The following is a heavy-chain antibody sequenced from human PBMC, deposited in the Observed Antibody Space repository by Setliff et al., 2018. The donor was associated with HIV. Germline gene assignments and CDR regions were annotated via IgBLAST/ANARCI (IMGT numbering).Heavy chain of an antibody. V-gene: IGHV3-7*01. D-gene: IGHD2-8*01. CDR1: GFTFSKTW. J-gene: IGHJ6*03. Sequence: GGSLRLSCAASGFTFSKTWMAWVRQRPGKGLEWVANINLDGSGTHYVDSVKGRFTISRDNAKNSLYLQMNGLRAEDTAVYYCASFGYCTKGVCPYYYMDVWGKGTTVTVSS. CDR3: ASFGYCTKGVCPYYYMDV. CDR2: INLDGSGT.